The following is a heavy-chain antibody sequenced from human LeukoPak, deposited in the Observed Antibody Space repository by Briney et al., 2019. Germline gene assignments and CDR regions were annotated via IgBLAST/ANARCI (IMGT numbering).Heavy chain of an antibody. CDR3: AKDSDSSGYIPDY. CDR2: ISWNSGSI. Sequence: GRSLRLSCAASGFTFDDYAMHWVRQAPGKGLEWVSGISWNSGSIGYADSVKGRFTISRDNAKNSLYLQMNSLRAEDTALYYCAKDSDSSGYIPDYWGQGTLVTVSS. CDR1: GFTFDDYA. J-gene: IGHJ4*02. D-gene: IGHD3-22*01. V-gene: IGHV3-9*01.